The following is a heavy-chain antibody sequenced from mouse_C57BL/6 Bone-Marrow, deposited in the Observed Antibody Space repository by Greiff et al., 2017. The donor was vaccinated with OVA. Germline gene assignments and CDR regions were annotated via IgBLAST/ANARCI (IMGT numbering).Heavy chain of an antibody. CDR3: ARYNVMGWLLPDY. Sequence: EVKVEESGGGLVQPGGSLSLSCAASGFTFTDYYMSWVRQPPGKALEWLGFIRNKANGYTTEYSASVKGRFTIYRDNSQSILYLQMNALRAEDSATYYCARYNVMGWLLPDYWGQGTTLTVSS. CDR1: GFTFTDYY. V-gene: IGHV7-3*01. J-gene: IGHJ2*01. CDR2: IRNKANGYTT. D-gene: IGHD2-3*01.